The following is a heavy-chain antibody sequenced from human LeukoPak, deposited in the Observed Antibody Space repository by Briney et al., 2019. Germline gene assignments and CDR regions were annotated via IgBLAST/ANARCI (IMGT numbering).Heavy chain of an antibody. CDR3: ARKAGPTVTSDTKLDP. V-gene: IGHV1-2*02. J-gene: IGHJ5*02. CDR1: GYTFTGYY. CDR2: INPNSGGT. D-gene: IGHD4-17*01. Sequence: ASVKVSCKASGYTFTGYYIHWVRRAPGQGLEWMGWINPNSGGTNYAQKFQGRVTMTRDTSISTAYMELSRLRSDDTAVYYCARKAGPTVTSDTKLDPWGQGTLVTVSS.